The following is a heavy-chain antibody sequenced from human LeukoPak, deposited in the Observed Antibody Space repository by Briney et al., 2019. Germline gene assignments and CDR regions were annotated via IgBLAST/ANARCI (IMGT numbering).Heavy chain of an antibody. CDR3: ATAGDYYYYYMDV. D-gene: IGHD1-1*01. J-gene: IGHJ6*03. CDR2: INPNSGGT. CDR1: GYTFTRYY. V-gene: IGHV1-2*02. Sequence: ASVKVSCKASGYTFTRYYMHWVRQAPGQGLEWMGWINPNSGGTNYAQKFQGRVTMTRDTSTSTAYMQLSRLRSDDTAVYYCATAGDYYYYYMDVWGKGTTVTVSS.